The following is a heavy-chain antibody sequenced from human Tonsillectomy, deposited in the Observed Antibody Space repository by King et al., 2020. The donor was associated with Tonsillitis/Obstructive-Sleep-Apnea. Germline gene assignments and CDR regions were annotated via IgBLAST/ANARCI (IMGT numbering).Heavy chain of an antibody. V-gene: IGHV3-7*04. CDR1: GFTFATNW. CDR2: IKQDGSEK. J-gene: IGHJ4*02. Sequence: VQLVESGGGLVQPGGSLRLSCAASGFTFATNWMTWVRQAPGKGLEWVANIKQDGSEKYYVDSVKGRFTISRDNAKNSLYLQMNSLRAEDTAVYYCARDTYYGSGSYYRPDYWGQGTLVTVSS. D-gene: IGHD3-10*01. CDR3: ARDTYYGSGSYYRPDY.